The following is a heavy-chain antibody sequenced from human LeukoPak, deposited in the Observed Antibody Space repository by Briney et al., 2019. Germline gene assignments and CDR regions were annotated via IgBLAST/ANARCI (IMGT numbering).Heavy chain of an antibody. Sequence: GGSLRLSCAASGFTFSSYGMHWVRQAPGKGLEWVAVISYDGSNKYYADSVKGRFTISRDNSKNTLYLQMNSLRSEDTAVYYCARVVAFAEADYWGQGTLVTVSS. CDR1: GFTFSSYG. D-gene: IGHD5-12*01. CDR2: ISYDGSNK. V-gene: IGHV3-30*03. J-gene: IGHJ4*02. CDR3: ARVVAFAEADY.